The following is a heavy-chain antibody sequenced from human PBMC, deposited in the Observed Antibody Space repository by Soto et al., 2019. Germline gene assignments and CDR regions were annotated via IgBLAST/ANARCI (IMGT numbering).Heavy chain of an antibody. CDR1: GGSISTDSYY. V-gene: IGHV4-39*01. J-gene: IGHJ4*02. D-gene: IGHD1-1*01. CDR2: IYYSGST. CDR3: ASLQLTGTSRYYFTY. Sequence: SETLSLTCNVSGGSISTDSYYWGWIRQPPGKGLEWIGSIYYSGSTYYSPSLRSRVTISVDTSKNQFSLKLNSATAADTAVYYCASLQLTGTSRYYFTYWGQGTLVTVS.